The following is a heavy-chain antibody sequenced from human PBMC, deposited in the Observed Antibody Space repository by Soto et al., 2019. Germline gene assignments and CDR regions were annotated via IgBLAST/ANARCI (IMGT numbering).Heavy chain of an antibody. CDR2: IYYSGST. J-gene: IGHJ6*03. CDR1: GGSISSYY. Sequence: PSETLSLTCTVSGGSISSYYWCWIRQPPGKGLKWIGFIYYSGSTNYNPSLKSRVTISVDTSKNQFSLKLSSVTAADTAVYYCARVRAFDFWSGYYQASAMGYYMDVWCKGTTVTVSS. CDR3: ARVRAFDFWSGYYQASAMGYYMDV. V-gene: IGHV4-59*01. D-gene: IGHD3-3*01.